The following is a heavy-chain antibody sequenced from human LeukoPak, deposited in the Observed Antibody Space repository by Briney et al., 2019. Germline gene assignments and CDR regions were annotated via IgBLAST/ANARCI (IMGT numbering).Heavy chain of an antibody. D-gene: IGHD6-13*01. CDR1: GFTFSSYG. Sequence: PGGSLRLSCAASGFTFSSYGMHWVRQAPGKGLEWVAVISYDGSNKYYADSVKGRFTISRDNSKNTLYLQMNSLRAEDTAVYYCAKDLSPPFGRIAAADLDYWGQGTLVTVSS. V-gene: IGHV3-30*18. CDR3: AKDLSPPFGRIAAADLDY. J-gene: IGHJ4*02. CDR2: ISYDGSNK.